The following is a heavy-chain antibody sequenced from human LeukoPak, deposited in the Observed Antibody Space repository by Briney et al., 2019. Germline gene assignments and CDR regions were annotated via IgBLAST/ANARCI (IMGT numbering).Heavy chain of an antibody. J-gene: IGHJ4*02. Sequence: PGGSLRLSCAASGFTFSSYGMHWVRQAPGKGLEWVAFIRYDGSNKYYADSVKGRFTISRDNSKNTLYLQMNSLRAEDTAVYYCAKDQDGYNYKTLDYWGQGTLVTVSS. CDR2: IRYDGSNK. D-gene: IGHD5-24*01. V-gene: IGHV3-30*02. CDR3: AKDQDGYNYKTLDY. CDR1: GFTFSSYG.